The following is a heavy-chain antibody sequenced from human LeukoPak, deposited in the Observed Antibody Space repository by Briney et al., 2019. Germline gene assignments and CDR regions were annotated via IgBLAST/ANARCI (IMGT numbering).Heavy chain of an antibody. Sequence: SVKVSCKASGGTSSSYAISWVRQAPGQGLEWMGGIIPIFGTANYAQKFQGRVTITADESTTTAYMELNSLRSEDTAVYYCALEFRTFYAVFDYWGQGTLVTVSS. V-gene: IGHV1-69*13. CDR2: IIPIFGTA. J-gene: IGHJ4*02. CDR1: GGTSSSYA. CDR3: ALEFRTFYAVFDY. D-gene: IGHD2-2*01.